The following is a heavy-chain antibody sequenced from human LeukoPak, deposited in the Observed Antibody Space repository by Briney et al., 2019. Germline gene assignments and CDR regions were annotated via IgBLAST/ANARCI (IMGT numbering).Heavy chain of an antibody. V-gene: IGHV3-23*01. Sequence: GGSLRLSCAASGFTFSSYAMSWVRQAPGKGLEWVSAISGSGGSTYSADSVKGRFTISRDNSKNTLYLQMNSLRAEDTAVYDCAKDPRCFDWLLLPADFDYWGQGTLVTVSS. J-gene: IGHJ4*02. CDR1: GFTFSSYA. CDR3: AKDPRCFDWLLLPADFDY. CDR2: ISGSGGST. D-gene: IGHD3-9*01.